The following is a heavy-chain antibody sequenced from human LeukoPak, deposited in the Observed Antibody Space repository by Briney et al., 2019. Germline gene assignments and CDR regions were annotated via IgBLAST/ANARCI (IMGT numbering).Heavy chain of an antibody. CDR2: TSVDGISK. D-gene: IGHD3-22*01. Sequence: GGSLRLSCAASGFTFSTYVMHWVRQAPGKGLEWVAGTSVDGISKYYADSVKGRFIISRDNSKNTLDLQVNSLRAEDTAVYYCVRAGSSSGYCDVFDIWGQGTLVTVSS. V-gene: IGHV3-30-3*01. J-gene: IGHJ3*02. CDR1: GFTFSTYV. CDR3: VRAGSSSGYCDVFDI.